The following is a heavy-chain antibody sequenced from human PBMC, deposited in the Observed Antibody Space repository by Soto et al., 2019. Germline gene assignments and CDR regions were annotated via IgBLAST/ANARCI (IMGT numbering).Heavy chain of an antibody. V-gene: IGHV3-7*01. CDR1: GFTFSTYW. CDR2: INQDGTIK. J-gene: IGHJ4*02. D-gene: IGHD3-16*01. Sequence: EVQLVESGGDLVQPGGSLRLSCAASGFTFSTYWMSWVRQAPGRGLEWLANINQDGTIKYYVASVRGRFTISRDNAKNSVYLQMDSLRSDDTALYYCARKGLGDSWCQGTLVTVSS. CDR3: ARKGLGDS.